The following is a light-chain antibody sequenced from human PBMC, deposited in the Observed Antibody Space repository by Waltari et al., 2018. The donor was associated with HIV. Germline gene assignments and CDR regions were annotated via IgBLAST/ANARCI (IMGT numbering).Light chain of an antibody. CDR3: MQALEAPLT. Sequence: DVVMTQSPLSLRVTPGEPASISCMSSQSLLSRNGNNYLDWYLQKPGQSPQLLIYVGSNRACGVPDMFSGSGSGTDFTLKISRVEAEDVGVYYCMQALEAPLTFGGGTKVQIK. CDR2: VGS. J-gene: IGKJ4*01. CDR1: QSLLSRNGNNY. V-gene: IGKV2-28*01.